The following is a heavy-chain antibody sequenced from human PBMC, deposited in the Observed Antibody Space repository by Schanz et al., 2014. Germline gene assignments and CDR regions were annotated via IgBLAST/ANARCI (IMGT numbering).Heavy chain of an antibody. Sequence: EVQLVESGGGLVQPGGSLRLSCAASGFSIRNHDMHWVRHATGAGLEWVSAIGTAGATFYLDSEEGRFTISRENTKNALYQQMSRMRAEAAAVYYGARVPYGSGSYLDSWGQGTLVTVSS. CDR1: GFSIRNHD. CDR3: ARVPYGSGSYLDS. V-gene: IGHV3-13*04. CDR2: IGTAGAT. D-gene: IGHD3-10*01. J-gene: IGHJ4*02.